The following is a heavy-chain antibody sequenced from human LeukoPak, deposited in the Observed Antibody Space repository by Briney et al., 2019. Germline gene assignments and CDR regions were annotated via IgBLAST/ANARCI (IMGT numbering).Heavy chain of an antibody. CDR2: IIPIFGTA. CDR1: GGTFSSYA. D-gene: IGHD3-10*01. J-gene: IGHJ6*02. V-gene: IGHV1-69*13. Sequence: SVKVSCKASGGTFSSYAISWVRQAPGQGLEWMGGIIPIFGTANYAQKFQGRVTITADESTSTAYMELSSLRSEDTAVYYCARVKLLWFGGSQYYYYYGMDVWGQGTTVTVSS. CDR3: ARVKLLWFGGSQYYYYYGMDV.